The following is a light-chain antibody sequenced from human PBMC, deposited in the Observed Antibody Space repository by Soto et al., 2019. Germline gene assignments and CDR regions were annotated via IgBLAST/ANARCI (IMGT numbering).Light chain of an antibody. CDR3: SSQAGSDSLMV. V-gene: IGLV2-8*01. Sequence: QSAVTQPPSASGSPGQSVTLSCTGTSSDIGTFSSISWYQQYPGKAPKLMIFGVSQRPSGVPDRFSGSKSANTASLTVSGLQDQDEAEYYCSSQAGSDSLMVFGGGTKVTAL. J-gene: IGLJ2*01. CDR2: GVS. CDR1: SSDIGTFSS.